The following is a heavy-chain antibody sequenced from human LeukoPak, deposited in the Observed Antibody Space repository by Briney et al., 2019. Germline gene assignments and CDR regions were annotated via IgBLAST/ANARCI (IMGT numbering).Heavy chain of an antibody. CDR1: GFTFSSYA. J-gene: IGHJ6*02. CDR2: ISYDGSNK. Sequence: GGSLRLSCAASGFTFSSYAMHWVRQAPGKGLEWVAVISYDGSNKYYADSVKGRFTISRDNSKNTLYLQMNSLRAEDTAVYYCARDRGYCSGGSCYSLDHYYYGMDVWGQGTTVTVSS. V-gene: IGHV3-30-3*01. D-gene: IGHD2-15*01. CDR3: ARDRGYCSGGSCYSLDHYYYGMDV.